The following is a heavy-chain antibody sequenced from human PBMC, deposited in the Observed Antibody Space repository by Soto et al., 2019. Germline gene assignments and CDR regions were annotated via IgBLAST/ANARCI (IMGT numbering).Heavy chain of an antibody. CDR3: TTDYGQQGGWFRGFVDY. J-gene: IGHJ4*02. D-gene: IGHD6-19*01. V-gene: IGHV3-15*07. CDR2: IKSKTDGGTT. CDR1: GFTFSNAW. Sequence: GGSLRLSCAASGFTFSNAWMNWVRQAPGKGLEWVGRIKSKTDGGTTDYAAPVKGRFTISRDDSKNTLYLQMNSLKTEDTAVYYCTTDYGQQGGWFRGFVDYWGQGTLVTVSS.